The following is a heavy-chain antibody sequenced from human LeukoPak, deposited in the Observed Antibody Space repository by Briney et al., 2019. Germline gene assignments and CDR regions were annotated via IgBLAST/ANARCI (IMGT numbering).Heavy chain of an antibody. CDR3: ATSLGTVWYFDY. CDR1: GYTPTVLS. Sequence: ASVKVSCKFSGYTPTVLSMHWVRQAPGKGLEWMGGFDPEDGETIYAQKFQGRVTMTEDTSTDTAYMELSSLRSEDTAVYYCATSLGTVWYFDYWGQGTLVTVSS. V-gene: IGHV1-24*01. D-gene: IGHD1-1*01. J-gene: IGHJ4*02. CDR2: FDPEDGET.